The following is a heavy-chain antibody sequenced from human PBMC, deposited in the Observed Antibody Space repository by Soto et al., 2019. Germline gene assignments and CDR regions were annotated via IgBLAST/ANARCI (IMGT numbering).Heavy chain of an antibody. V-gene: IGHV2-26*01. D-gene: IGHD3-10*01. CDR3: ARIMVRGVIITYYYGMDV. Sequence: SGPTVVNPTEPLTLTCPVSGFSLSNARMGVSWIRQPPGKALEWLAHIFSNDEKSYSTSLKSRLTISKDTSKSQVVLTMTNMDPVDTATYYCARIMVRGVIITYYYGMDVWGQGTTVTVSS. CDR1: GFSLSNARMG. J-gene: IGHJ6*02. CDR2: IFSNDEK.